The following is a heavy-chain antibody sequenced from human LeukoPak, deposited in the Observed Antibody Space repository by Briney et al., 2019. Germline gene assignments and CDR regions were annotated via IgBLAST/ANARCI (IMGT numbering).Heavy chain of an antibody. D-gene: IGHD6-19*01. J-gene: IGHJ3*02. CDR2: ISYGGDNT. CDR3: AKRFDSSGWYAAFDI. Sequence: GGSLRLSCAASGFTFSTYAMTRVRQAPGKGLEWVSVISYGGDNTYYADSVKGRFTISRDNSKNTLYLQMNSLRAEDTAVYYCAKRFDSSGWYAAFDIWGQGTMVTVSS. V-gene: IGHV3-23*01. CDR1: GFTFSTYA.